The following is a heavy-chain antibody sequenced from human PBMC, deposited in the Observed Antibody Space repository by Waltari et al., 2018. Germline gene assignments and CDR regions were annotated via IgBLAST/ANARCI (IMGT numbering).Heavy chain of an antibody. CDR2: ISSSGSTI. Sequence: EVQLVESGGGLVQPGGSLRLSCAASGFTFRSYELNWVRQAPGKGLEWVSYISSSGSTIYYADSVKGRFTISRDNAKNSLYLQMNSLRAEDTAVYYCAIRGYYDFLSGYYTFDPWGQGTLVTVSS. J-gene: IGHJ5*02. D-gene: IGHD3-3*01. CDR1: GFTFRSYE. V-gene: IGHV3-48*03. CDR3: AIRGYYDFLSGYYTFDP.